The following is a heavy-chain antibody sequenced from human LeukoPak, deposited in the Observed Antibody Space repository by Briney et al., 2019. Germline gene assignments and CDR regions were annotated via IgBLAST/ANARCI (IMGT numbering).Heavy chain of an antibody. CDR2: ISSGGNT. V-gene: IGHV3-53*01. CDR3: AREVRGYYFDY. CDR1: GFTVTSNY. D-gene: IGHD5-12*01. Sequence: GGSLRLSCAASGFTVTSNYMTWVRQAPGKGLEWVSVISSGGNTYYADSVKGRFTISRDNSKNTVHLQMNGLRAEDTAVYYCAREVRGYYFDYWGQGTLVTASS. J-gene: IGHJ4*02.